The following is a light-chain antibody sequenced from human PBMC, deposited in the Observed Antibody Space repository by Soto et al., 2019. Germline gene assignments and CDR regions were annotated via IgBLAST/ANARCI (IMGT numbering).Light chain of an antibody. V-gene: IGLV2-23*02. J-gene: IGLJ1*01. Sequence: QSVLTQPASVSGSPGQSITISCTGTSSNVGSYKLVSWYQQHPGKAPKLMIFEVNKRHSGVSNRFSGSKSGNTASLTISGLKVEDEADYYCCSSGGSPTYVFGTGTKVTAL. CDR2: EVN. CDR1: SSNVGSYKL. CDR3: CSSGGSPTYV.